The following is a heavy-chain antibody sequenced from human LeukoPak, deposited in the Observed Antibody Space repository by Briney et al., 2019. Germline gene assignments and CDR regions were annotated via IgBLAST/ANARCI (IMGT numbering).Heavy chain of an antibody. J-gene: IGHJ4*02. CDR3: AKQLGYCSDGSCYFPY. CDR2: ISNNGGYT. CDR1: GFTFSSSA. D-gene: IGHD2-15*01. V-gene: IGHV3-23*01. Sequence: GGSLRLSCAASGFTFSSSAMSWVRQAPGKGLEWVSAISNNGGYTYYADSVQGRFTISRDNSKSTLCLQMNSLRAEDTAVYYCAKQLGYCSDGSCYFPYWGQGTLVTVTS.